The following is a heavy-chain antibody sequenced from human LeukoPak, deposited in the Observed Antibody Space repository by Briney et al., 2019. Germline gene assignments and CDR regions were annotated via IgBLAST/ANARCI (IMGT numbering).Heavy chain of an antibody. V-gene: IGHV3-30-3*01. J-gene: IGHJ4*02. CDR2: ISYDGSNK. D-gene: IGHD3-22*01. CDR1: GFTFSSYA. CDR3: ARARPLVITYRDFDY. Sequence: GGSLRLSCAAYGFTFSSYAMYWVRQAPGKGLEWVAVISYDGSNKYYADSVKGRFTISRDNSKNTLYLQMNSLRAEDTAVYYCARARPLVITYRDFDYWGQGTLVTVSS.